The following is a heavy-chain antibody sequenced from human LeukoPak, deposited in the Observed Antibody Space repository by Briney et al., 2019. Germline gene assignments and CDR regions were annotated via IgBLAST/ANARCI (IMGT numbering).Heavy chain of an antibody. J-gene: IGHJ4*02. D-gene: IGHD2-15*01. V-gene: IGHV1-8*01. CDR3: ARCSVGGRKRNDF. CDR1: GYTFTSYD. CDR2: MNPNSGNT. Sequence: ASVKVSCKASGYTFTSYDINWVRQATGQGLEWMGWMNPNSGNTGYAQKFQGRVTMTMNTSITTAYMELSGLRSDDTAVYYCARCSVGGRKRNDFWGQGTLVTVSS.